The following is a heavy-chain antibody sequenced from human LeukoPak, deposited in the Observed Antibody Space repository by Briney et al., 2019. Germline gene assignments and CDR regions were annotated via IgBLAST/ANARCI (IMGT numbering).Heavy chain of an antibody. CDR3: ARGSLYSSGWYDY. V-gene: IGHV4-4*07. Sequence: SETLSLTCSVSGDSISYFYRSWIRQAAGKGLEWIGRISTGGTTDYNTSLKSRVTMSVDTSKNQLSLKLSSVTAADTAVYYCARGSLYSSGWYDYWGQGTLVTVSS. D-gene: IGHD6-19*01. J-gene: IGHJ4*02. CDR2: ISTGGTT. CDR1: GDSISYFY.